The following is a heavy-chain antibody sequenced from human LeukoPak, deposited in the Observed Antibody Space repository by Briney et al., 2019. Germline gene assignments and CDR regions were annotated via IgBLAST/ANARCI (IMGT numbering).Heavy chain of an antibody. V-gene: IGHV3-48*01. CDR1: GFPLSSYA. CDR2: ISSSGSTI. D-gene: IGHD3-22*01. Sequence: PGGSLRLSCAVSGFPLSSYAMSWVRQAPGKGLEWVSYISSSGSTIYYADSVKGRFTISRDNAKNSLYLQMNSLRAEDTAVYYCARVETYYYDSSGLSWGQGTLVTVSS. CDR3: ARVETYYYDSSGLS. J-gene: IGHJ5*02.